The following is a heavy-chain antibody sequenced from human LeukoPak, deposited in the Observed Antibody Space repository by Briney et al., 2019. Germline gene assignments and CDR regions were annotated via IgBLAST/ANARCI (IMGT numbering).Heavy chain of an antibody. Sequence: SVKVSCTASGGTFSSYAISWVRQAPGQGLEWMGGIIPIFGTANYAQKFQGRVTITADESTSTAYMELSSLRAEDTAVYYCAKVLGHDISGYYYYGLAVWGQGTTVTVSS. CDR3: AKVLGHDISGYYYYGLAV. D-gene: IGHD3-22*01. V-gene: IGHV1-69*13. J-gene: IGHJ6*02. CDR1: GGTFSSYA. CDR2: IIPIFGTA.